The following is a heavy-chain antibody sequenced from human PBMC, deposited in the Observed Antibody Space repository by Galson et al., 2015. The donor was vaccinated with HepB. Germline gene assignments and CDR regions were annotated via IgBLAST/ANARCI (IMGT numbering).Heavy chain of an antibody. Sequence: QSGAEVKKPGESLTLSCPGSGSSFTRYWIGWVRQMPGKGLEWMGSSDPGDSDTRYSTSFQGQGTISADKSISTAYLQWSSLKASDPAMYYCAVTYYYARRGYDRFDPWGQGTLVTVSS. J-gene: IGHJ5*02. CDR3: AVTYYYARRGYDRFDP. V-gene: IGHV5-51*01. D-gene: IGHD3-22*01. CDR2: SDPGDSDT. CDR1: GSSFTRYW.